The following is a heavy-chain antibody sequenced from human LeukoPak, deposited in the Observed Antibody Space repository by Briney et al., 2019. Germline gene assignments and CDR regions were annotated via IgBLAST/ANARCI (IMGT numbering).Heavy chain of an antibody. CDR1: ESTFSSYG. CDR2: VRSDGNEK. J-gene: IGHJ4*02. V-gene: IGHV3-30*02. CDR3: VTAGLDY. D-gene: IGHD2-21*02. Sequence: GGSLRLSCAASESTFSSYGMHWVRQAPGKGLEWVTFVRSDGNEKYYADSVKGRFTISRDNSKNTLYLQMTSLRVEDTAIYYCVTAGLDYWGQGSLVTVSS.